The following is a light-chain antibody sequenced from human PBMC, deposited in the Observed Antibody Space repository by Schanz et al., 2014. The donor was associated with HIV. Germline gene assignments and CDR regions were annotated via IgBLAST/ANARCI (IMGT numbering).Light chain of an antibody. CDR1: SGHSTYA. CDR2: LNSDGSR. J-gene: IGLJ3*02. CDR3: QTWDTGIQV. Sequence: QPVLTQSPSASASLGASVKLTCTLSSGHSTYAIAWHQQQPEKGPRYLMNLNSDGSRTKGDGIPDRFSGSSSGAERYLTISSLQSEDEADYYCQTWDTGIQVFGGGTKLTVL. V-gene: IGLV4-69*01.